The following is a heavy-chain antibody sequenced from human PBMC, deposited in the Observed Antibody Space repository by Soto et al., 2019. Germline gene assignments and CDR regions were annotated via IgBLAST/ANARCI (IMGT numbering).Heavy chain of an antibody. CDR2: VSYDGSKK. CDR3: ARWVGGSMSDNSGKYDS. V-gene: IGHV3-30*03. CDR1: GFTFSRNG. Sequence: QVQLVESGGGVVQPGTSLRLTCAGSGFTFSRNGMHWVRQAPGKGLEWVALVSYDGSKKYYVDSVKGRFTISRDKSENTLYLQMNSLRAEDTAVYYCARWVGGSMSDNSGKYDSWGQGTLVTVSS. J-gene: IGHJ5*01. D-gene: IGHD3-22*01.